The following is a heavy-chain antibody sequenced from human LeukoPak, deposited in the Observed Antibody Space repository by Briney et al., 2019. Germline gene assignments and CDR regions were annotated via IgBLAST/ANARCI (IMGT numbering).Heavy chain of an antibody. J-gene: IGHJ4*02. Sequence: SETLSLTCTVSGGSISSYYWSWIRQPAGKGLEWIGRIYTSGSTNYNPSLKSRVTISVDTSKNQFSLKLSSVTAADTAVYYCARQFYSSGWSVPIDYWGQGTLVTVSS. CDR2: IYTSGST. CDR3: ARQFYSSGWSVPIDY. V-gene: IGHV4-4*07. CDR1: GGSISSYY. D-gene: IGHD6-19*01.